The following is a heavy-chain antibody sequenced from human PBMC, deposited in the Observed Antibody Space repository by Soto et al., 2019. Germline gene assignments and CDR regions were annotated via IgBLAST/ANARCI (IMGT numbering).Heavy chain of an antibody. CDR2: INHSGST. J-gene: IGHJ4*02. CDR3: ARPSGSYYIGMTD. CDR1: GGSFSGYY. Sequence: PSETLSLTCAVYGGSFSGYYWSWIRQPPGKGLEWIGEINHSGSTNYNPSLKSRVTISVDTSKNQFSLKLSSVTAADTAVYYCARPSGSYYIGMTDWGQGTLVTVSS. D-gene: IGHD3-10*01. V-gene: IGHV4-34*01.